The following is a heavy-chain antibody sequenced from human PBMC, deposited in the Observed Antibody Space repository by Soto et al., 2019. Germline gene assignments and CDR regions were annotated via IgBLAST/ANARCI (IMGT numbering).Heavy chain of an antibody. D-gene: IGHD3-22*01. V-gene: IGHV1-69*06. CDR3: ARGSDYCYAPSGYYVPGGLDP. Sequence: QVQLVQSGAEMRKPGSSVKVSCKASGVSFSGHAISWVRQAPGQGLEWMGGLIPIFNRAHYEPKFQARVTMTADTSTNTAYMESTYLTSEDTAVYYCARGSDYCYAPSGYYVPGGLDPWGHGTLVTVSS. J-gene: IGHJ5*02. CDR2: LIPIFNRA. CDR1: GVSFSGHA.